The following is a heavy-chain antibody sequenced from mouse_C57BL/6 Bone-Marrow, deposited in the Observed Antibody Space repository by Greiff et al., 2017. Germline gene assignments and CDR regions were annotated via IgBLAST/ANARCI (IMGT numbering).Heavy chain of an antibody. Sequence: DVMLVESGGGLVKPGGSLKLSCAASGFTFSSYAMSWVRQTTEKRLEWVATISDGGSYTYYPDNVKGRFTISRDNAKNNLYLQMSHLKSEDTAMYYCARDWDYGSSYYYAMDYWGQGTSVTVSS. J-gene: IGHJ4*01. CDR1: GFTFSSYA. CDR3: ARDWDYGSSYYYAMDY. V-gene: IGHV5-4*01. D-gene: IGHD1-1*01. CDR2: ISDGGSYT.